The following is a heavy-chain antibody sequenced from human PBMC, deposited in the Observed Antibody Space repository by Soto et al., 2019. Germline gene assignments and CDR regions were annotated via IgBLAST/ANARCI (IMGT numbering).Heavy chain of an antibody. J-gene: IGHJ4*02. CDR3: AKGTGYDSSGYFQHSFDY. CDR2: IRGSGGCK. V-gene: IGHV3-23*01. Sequence: GGSLRLSCAASGFTFSSYAMHWVRQAPGKGLEWVAAIRGSGGCKYYADSVKGRFTISRDNAKNTLYLQMNSLRAEDTAVYYCAKGTGYDSSGYFQHSFDYWGQGTLVTVSS. CDR1: GFTFSSYA. D-gene: IGHD3-22*01.